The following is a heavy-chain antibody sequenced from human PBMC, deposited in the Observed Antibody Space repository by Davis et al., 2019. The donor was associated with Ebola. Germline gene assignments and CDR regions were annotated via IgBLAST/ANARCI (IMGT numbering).Heavy chain of an antibody. CDR3: ARTLYDCWSGPPPLYYYYGMDV. J-gene: IGHJ6*02. V-gene: IGHV1-18*01. CDR1: GYTFTSHG. Sequence: ASVTVSCKASGYTFTSHGISWVRQAPGQGLEWMGWISAYNGNTNYAQKLQGRVTMTTDTFTSPAYMELRSLRSYDTAVYYCARTLYDCWSGPPPLYYYYGMDVWGQGTTVTVSS. CDR2: ISAYNGNT. D-gene: IGHD3-3*01.